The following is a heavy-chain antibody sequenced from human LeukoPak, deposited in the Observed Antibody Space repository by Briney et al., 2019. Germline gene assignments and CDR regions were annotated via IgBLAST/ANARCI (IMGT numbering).Heavy chain of an antibody. D-gene: IGHD3-16*01. Sequence: GGSLRLSCAASGFTVSRDYMNWVRQAPGKGLEWVASIKHDGSDKYFVDSVKGRFTISRDNAKNSLYLQMNSLRAEDTAVYYCARGGGGSDYWGQGTLVTVSS. CDR3: ARGGGGSDY. V-gene: IGHV3-7*01. CDR1: GFTVSRDY. J-gene: IGHJ4*02. CDR2: IKHDGSDK.